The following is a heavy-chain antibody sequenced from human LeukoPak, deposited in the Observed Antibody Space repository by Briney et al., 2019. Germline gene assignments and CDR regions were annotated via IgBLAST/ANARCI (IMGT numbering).Heavy chain of an antibody. CDR3: AREVRTIFGVVIPMDV. CDR1: GGSISPYY. V-gene: IGHV4-4*07. D-gene: IGHD3-3*01. J-gene: IGHJ6*04. Sequence: SETLSLTCTVSGGSISPYYWSWIRQPAGKGLEWIGRIYTSGSTNYNPSLKNRVTISVDTSKNQFSLKLSSVTAADTAVYYCAREVRTIFGVVIPMDVWGKGTTVTVSS. CDR2: IYTSGST.